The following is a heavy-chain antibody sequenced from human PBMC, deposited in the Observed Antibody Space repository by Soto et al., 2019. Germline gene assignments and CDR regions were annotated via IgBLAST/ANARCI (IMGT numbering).Heavy chain of an antibody. V-gene: IGHV1-46*03. Sequence: ASVKVSCKASGYAFTSYYMHWVRQAPGQGLEWMGIINPSGGSTSYAQKFQGRVTMTRDTSMSTVYMELSSLRSEDTAVYYCARDRPTPLGPGAFDIWGQGTMVTVSS. CDR2: INPSGGST. D-gene: IGHD6-6*01. CDR1: GYAFTSYY. J-gene: IGHJ3*02. CDR3: ARDRPTPLGPGAFDI.